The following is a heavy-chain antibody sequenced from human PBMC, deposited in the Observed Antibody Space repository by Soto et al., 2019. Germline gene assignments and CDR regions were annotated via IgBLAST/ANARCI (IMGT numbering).Heavy chain of an antibody. V-gene: IGHV4-59*01. J-gene: IGHJ4*02. Sequence: PSETLSLTCTVSGGSISSYYWSWIRQPPGKGLEWIGYIYYSGSTNYNPSLKSRVTISVDTSKNQFSLKLSSVTAADTAVYYCARGQGSMIVNLYYCDYWGQGTLVTVS. CDR2: IYYSGST. CDR3: ARGQGSMIVNLYYCDY. CDR1: GGSISSYY. D-gene: IGHD3-22*01.